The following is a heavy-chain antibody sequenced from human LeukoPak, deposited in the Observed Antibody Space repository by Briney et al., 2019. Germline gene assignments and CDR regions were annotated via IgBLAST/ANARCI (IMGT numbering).Heavy chain of an antibody. CDR1: GFTFGDYA. CDR2: IRRKAYGGTT. V-gene: IGHV3-49*04. J-gene: IGHJ5*02. D-gene: IGHD2-15*01. CDR3: TRDQRYCSGGRCSYDNWFDP. Sequence: GGSLRLSCTASGFTFGDYAMSWVRQAPGKGLEWVGFIRRKAYGGTTEYAASVKGRFTISRDDSKSIAYLQMNSLKTEDTAVYYCTRDQRYCSGGRCSYDNWFDPWGQGSLVTVSS.